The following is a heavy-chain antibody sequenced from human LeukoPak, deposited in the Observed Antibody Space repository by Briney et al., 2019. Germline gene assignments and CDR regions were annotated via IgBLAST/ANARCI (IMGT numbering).Heavy chain of an antibody. V-gene: IGHV3-74*01. CDR2: INSDGSST. CDR1: GFTFSSYW. D-gene: IGHD4-17*01. Sequence: GGSLRLSCAASGFTFSSYWMHWVRQAPGKGLVWVSRINSDGSSTSYADSVKGRFTISRDNAKNTLYLQMNSLRAEDTAVYYCAGDDYGDYRINFQHWGQGTLVTVSS. CDR3: AGDDYGDYRINFQH. J-gene: IGHJ1*01.